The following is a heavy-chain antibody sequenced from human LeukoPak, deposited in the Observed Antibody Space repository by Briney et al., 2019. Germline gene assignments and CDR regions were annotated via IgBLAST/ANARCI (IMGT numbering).Heavy chain of an antibody. CDR1: GYTFTDYY. V-gene: IGHV1-2*02. Sequence: ASVKVSCKASGYTFTDYYMHWVRQAPGQGLEWMGWINPNSGGTNYAQKIQGRVTMTRDTSISTAYMELSRLRSEDTAVYYCARRDAYYMDVWGKGTTVTVSS. CDR2: INPNSGGT. CDR3: ARRDAYYMDV. J-gene: IGHJ6*03. D-gene: IGHD5-24*01.